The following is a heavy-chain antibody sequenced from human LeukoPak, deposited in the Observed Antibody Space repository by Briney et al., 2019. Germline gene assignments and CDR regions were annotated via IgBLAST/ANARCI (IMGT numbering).Heavy chain of an antibody. J-gene: IGHJ5*02. CDR3: ARDNSVGDSAWWFDP. V-gene: IGHV1-46*01. CDR2: INPSGDNT. CDR1: GYTFTSYY. D-gene: IGHD5-12*01. Sequence: ASVKVSCKASGYTFTSYYMHWVRQAPGQGLEWMGIINPSGDNTWYAQKFQGRVTMTRDMATSTDYMEVSSLRSEDTAVYYCARDNSVGDSAWWFDPWGQGTLVTVSS.